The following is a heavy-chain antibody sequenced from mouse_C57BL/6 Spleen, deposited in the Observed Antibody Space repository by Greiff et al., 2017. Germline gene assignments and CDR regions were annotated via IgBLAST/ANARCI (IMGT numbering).Heavy chain of an antibody. D-gene: IGHD2-2*01. CDR2: IYPGSGST. Sequence: QVQLQQPGAELVKPGASVKMSCKASGYTFTSYWITWVKQRPGQGLEWIGDIYPGSGSTNYNEKFKSKATLTVDTSSSTAYMQLSSLTSEDSAVYYCAREDYGYDGYWYFDVWGTGTTVTVSS. J-gene: IGHJ1*03. V-gene: IGHV1-55*01. CDR3: AREDYGYDGYWYFDV. CDR1: GYTFTSYW.